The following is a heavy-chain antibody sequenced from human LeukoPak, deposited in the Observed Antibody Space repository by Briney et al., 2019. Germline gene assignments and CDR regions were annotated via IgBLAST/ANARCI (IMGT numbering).Heavy chain of an antibody. CDR2: IYTSGNT. D-gene: IGHD3-22*01. CDR3: ARGPYSYDSSGAFDI. Sequence: SQTLSLTCTVSGGSISSGSYYWRWIRQPAGKGLEWIGRIYTSGNTNYNPSLKSRVTISVDTSKNQFSLKLSSVTAADTAVYFCARGPYSYDSSGAFDIWGQGTMVTVSS. J-gene: IGHJ3*02. V-gene: IGHV4-61*02. CDR1: GGSISSGSYY.